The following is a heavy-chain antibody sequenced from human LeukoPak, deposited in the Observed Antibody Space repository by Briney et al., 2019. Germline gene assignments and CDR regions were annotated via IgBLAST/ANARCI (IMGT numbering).Heavy chain of an antibody. CDR3: AELGITMIGGV. V-gene: IGHV3-21*01. CDR2: ISGSSSYI. CDR1: GFTFSSYG. J-gene: IGHJ6*04. D-gene: IGHD3-10*02. Sequence: GGSLRLSCAASGFTFSSYGMSWVRQAPGKGVEWVSAISGSSSYIYYADSVKGRFTISGDNAKNSLYLQMNSLRAEDTAVYYCAELGITMIGGVWGKGTTVTISS.